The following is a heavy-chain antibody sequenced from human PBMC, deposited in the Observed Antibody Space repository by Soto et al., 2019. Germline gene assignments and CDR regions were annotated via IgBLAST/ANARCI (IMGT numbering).Heavy chain of an antibody. CDR2: MNPNSGNT. Sequence: ASVKVSCKASGYTFTSYDINWVRQATGQGLEWMGWMNPNSGNTGYAQKFQGRVTMTRNTSINTAYMELSSLRSEDTAVYYCAREGADTAMSTPDKAMVTTVYYYYGMDVWGQGTTVTVSS. D-gene: IGHD5-18*01. V-gene: IGHV1-8*01. J-gene: IGHJ6*02. CDR3: AREGADTAMSTPDKAMVTTVYYYYGMDV. CDR1: GYTFTSYD.